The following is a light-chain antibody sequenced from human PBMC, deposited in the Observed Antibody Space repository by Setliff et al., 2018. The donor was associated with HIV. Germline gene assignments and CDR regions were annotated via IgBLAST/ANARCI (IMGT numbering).Light chain of an antibody. Sequence: QSLLTQPASVSGSPGQSITISCTGTSNDVGRYDLVSWYQQHPARAPKLIIYQATRRHSGVSNRFSGSKSGNVASLTISVLQAEDEADYYCCSNTVSNTFVFGTGTKVTVL. CDR3: CSNTVSNTFV. V-gene: IGLV2-23*01. CDR1: SNDVGRYDL. J-gene: IGLJ1*01. CDR2: QAT.